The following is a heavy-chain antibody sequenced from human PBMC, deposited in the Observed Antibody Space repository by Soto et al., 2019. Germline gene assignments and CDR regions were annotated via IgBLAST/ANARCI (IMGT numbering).Heavy chain of an antibody. Sequence: PGESLRLSCAASGFTFNDFAMSWVRQSPGKGLEWVSAISGSGSNTYYADSVKGRFTISRDNSKNTVSLQMLSLGVEETAVYYSTPAEERNSNWYAKFASWGHGTLVTVSS. J-gene: IGHJ4*01. CDR1: GFTFNDFA. CDR3: TPAEERNSNWYAKFAS. CDR2: ISGSGSNT. V-gene: IGHV3-23*01. D-gene: IGHD6-13*01.